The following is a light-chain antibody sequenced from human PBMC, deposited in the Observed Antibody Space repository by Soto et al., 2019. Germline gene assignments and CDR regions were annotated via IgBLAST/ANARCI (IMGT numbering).Light chain of an antibody. J-gene: IGLJ1*01. CDR1: SSDVCGYNY. V-gene: IGLV2-8*01. CDR3: SSYAVSSNV. Sequence: QSVLTQPPSASGSPGQSVAISCTGTSSDVCGYNYVSWYQQHPGKAPKLMIYEVNKRPSGVPDRFSGSKSGNTASLTVSGLQAEGDGDYYWSSYAVSSNVFGTGTKVTVL. CDR2: EVN.